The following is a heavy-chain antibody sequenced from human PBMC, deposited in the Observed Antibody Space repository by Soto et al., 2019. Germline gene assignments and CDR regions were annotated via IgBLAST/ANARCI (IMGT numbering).Heavy chain of an antibody. CDR1: GFTFSSYG. Sequence: VGSLRLSCAASGFTFSSYGMHWVRQAPGKGLAWVAVISFDGSNKYYADSVKGRFTISRDNSKNKLYLQMNSLRAEDTAVYYCAEWLVLDAWGQGTLVTVSS. V-gene: IGHV3-30*03. J-gene: IGHJ5*02. CDR3: AEWLVLDA. D-gene: IGHD6-19*01. CDR2: ISFDGSNK.